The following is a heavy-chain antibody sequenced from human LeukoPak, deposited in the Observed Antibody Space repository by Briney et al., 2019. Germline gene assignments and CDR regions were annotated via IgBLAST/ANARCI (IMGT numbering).Heavy chain of an antibody. CDR1: GFTFSSYG. D-gene: IGHD6-19*01. J-gene: IGHJ3*02. CDR3: AKYSSGWYNAFDI. CDR2: ISGSGGST. Sequence: GGSLRLSCAASGFTFSSYGMSWVRQAPGKGLEWVSAISGSGGSTYYADSVKGRFTISRDNAKNSLYLQMNSLRAEDTAVYYCAKYSSGWYNAFDIWGQGTMVTVSS. V-gene: IGHV3-23*01.